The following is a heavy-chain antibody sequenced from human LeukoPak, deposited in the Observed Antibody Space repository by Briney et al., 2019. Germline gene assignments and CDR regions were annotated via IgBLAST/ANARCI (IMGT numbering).Heavy chain of an antibody. D-gene: IGHD2-2*01. CDR1: GYSFTSYG. CDR2: ISAYNGNT. CDR3: ARDLFNPSTTGFDY. V-gene: IGHV1-18*01. J-gene: IGHJ4*02. Sequence: ASVKVSCKASGYSFTSYGISWVRRAPGQGLEWMGWISAYNGNTNYAQKLQGRVTMSTDTSTSTAYMELRSLRSDDTAVYYCARDLFNPSTTGFDYWGQGTLVTVSS.